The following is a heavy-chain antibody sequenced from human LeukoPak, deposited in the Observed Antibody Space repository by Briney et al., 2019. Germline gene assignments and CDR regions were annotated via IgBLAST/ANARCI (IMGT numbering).Heavy chain of an antibody. V-gene: IGHV1-69*13. Sequence: GASVKVSCKASGGTFSSYAISWVRQAPAQGLEWMGGIIPIFGTANYAQKFQGRVTITADESTSTAYMELSSLRSEDTAVYYCARWISGSYFWFDPWGQGTLVTVSS. CDR2: IIPIFGTA. D-gene: IGHD1-26*01. J-gene: IGHJ5*02. CDR1: GGTFSSYA. CDR3: ARWISGSYFWFDP.